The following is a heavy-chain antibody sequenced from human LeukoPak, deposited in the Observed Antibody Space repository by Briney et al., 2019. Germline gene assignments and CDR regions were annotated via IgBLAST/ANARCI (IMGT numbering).Heavy chain of an antibody. CDR1: GYSFTSYW. J-gene: IGHJ6*02. CDR2: IYPGDSDT. CDR3: ARTVYTAAGYYNYYGMDV. Sequence: GESLKISCKGSGYSFTSYWIGWVRQMPGKGLEWMGIIYPGDSDTRYSPSFQGQVTISADKSISTAYLQWSSLKASDTAMYYCARTVYTAAGYYNYYGMDVWGQGTTVTVSS. D-gene: IGHD6-13*01. V-gene: IGHV5-51*01.